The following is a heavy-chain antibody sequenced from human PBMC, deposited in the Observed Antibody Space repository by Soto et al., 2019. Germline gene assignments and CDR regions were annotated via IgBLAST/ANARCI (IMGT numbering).Heavy chain of an antibody. CDR2: ISSTSTTI. CDR3: VRGRVPRGRFGELSEV. J-gene: IGHJ1*01. D-gene: IGHD3-10*01. CDR1: GFSFSSYS. Sequence: EVQLVESGGGLVQPGGSLRLSCAASGFSFSSYSMNWVRQAPGKGLEWVSIISSTSTTIYYSASVKGRFTISRDNAKNSLFLDMDSLRDEDTAMYPGVRGRVPRGRFGELSEVWGQGFMVSFSS. V-gene: IGHV3-48*02.